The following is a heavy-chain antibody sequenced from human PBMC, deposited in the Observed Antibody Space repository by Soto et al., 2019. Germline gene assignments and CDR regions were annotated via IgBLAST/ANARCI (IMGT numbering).Heavy chain of an antibody. D-gene: IGHD1-26*01. Sequence: PSETLSLTCAVYGGSFSGYYWSWIRQPRGKGLEWIGEINHSGSTNYNPSLKSRVTISVDTSKNQFSLKLSSVTAADTAVYYCARGPRGGSYYYYYYGMDVWGQGTTVTVSS. CDR2: INHSGST. J-gene: IGHJ6*02. V-gene: IGHV4-34*01. CDR3: ARGPRGGSYYYYYYGMDV. CDR1: GGSFSGYY.